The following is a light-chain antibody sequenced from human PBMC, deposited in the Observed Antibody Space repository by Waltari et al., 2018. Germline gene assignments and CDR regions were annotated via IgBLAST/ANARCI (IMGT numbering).Light chain of an antibody. J-gene: IGKJ1*01. V-gene: IGKV1-5*03. CDR1: QRISDW. CDR2: TAS. CDR3: QQCHTFPKT. Sequence: DIQMTQSPSTLSASVGDRVTIICRASQRISDWLAWYQQKPGKPPKLLIYTASNLEEGVPPRFSGSASGTEFSLTINSLQPDDFATYYCQQCHTFPKTFGQGTKVEMK.